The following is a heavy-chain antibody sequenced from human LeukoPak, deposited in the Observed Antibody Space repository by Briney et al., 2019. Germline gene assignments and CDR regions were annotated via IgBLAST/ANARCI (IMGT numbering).Heavy chain of an antibody. J-gene: IGHJ3*02. CDR2: IYSGGST. CDR1: GFTFSNYA. D-gene: IGHD6-6*01. CDR3: ARLSIAARPGAFDI. Sequence: PGGSLRLSCAASGFTFSNYAMSWVRQAPGKGLEWVSVIYSGGSTYYADSVKGRFTISRDNSKNTLYLQMNSLRAEDTAVYYCARLSIAARPGAFDIWGQGTMVTVSS. V-gene: IGHV3-53*01.